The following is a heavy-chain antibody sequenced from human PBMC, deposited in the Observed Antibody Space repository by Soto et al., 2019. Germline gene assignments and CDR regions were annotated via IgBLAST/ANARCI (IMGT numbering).Heavy chain of an antibody. J-gene: IGHJ4*02. V-gene: IGHV4-39*01. CDR2: IYYSGST. D-gene: IGHD3-22*01. CDR1: GGSISTSSYF. CDR3: ARDYDSSGDY. Sequence: TSETLSLTCTVSGGSISTSSYFWGWIRQPPGKGLEWIGSIYYSGSTYYNPSLKSRVTISVDTSKNQFSLKLSSVTAADTAVYYCARDYDSSGDYRGQGTLVTVSS.